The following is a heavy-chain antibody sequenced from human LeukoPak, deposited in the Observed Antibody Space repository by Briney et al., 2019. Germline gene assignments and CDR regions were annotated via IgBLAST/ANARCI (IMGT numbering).Heavy chain of an antibody. D-gene: IGHD1-7*01. CDR2: IYTSGST. CDR3: ARDYDQLLLP. Sequence: SETLSLACTVSGGSISSGSYYWGWIRQPPGKGLEWIGRIYTSGSTNYNPSLKSRVTMSVDTSKNQFSLKLSSVTAADTAVYYCARDYDQLLLPWGQGTLVTVAS. CDR1: GGSISSGSYY. V-gene: IGHV4-61*02. J-gene: IGHJ4*02.